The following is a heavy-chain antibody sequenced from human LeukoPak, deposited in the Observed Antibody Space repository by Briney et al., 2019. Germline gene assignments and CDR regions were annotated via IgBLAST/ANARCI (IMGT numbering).Heavy chain of an antibody. CDR3: SRGLLTTERLLHYWFFDL. Sequence: GGSLRLSCAASGFTFGDYYMSWIRQAPGKGLEWVSYITSSGSVIYYADFVKGRFTISRDNAKDSLYLQMNSLRAEDTAVYYCSRGLLTTERLLHYWFFDLWGRGTLVTVSS. CDR2: ITSSGSVI. J-gene: IGHJ2*01. V-gene: IGHV3-11*04. D-gene: IGHD3-3*01. CDR1: GFTFGDYY.